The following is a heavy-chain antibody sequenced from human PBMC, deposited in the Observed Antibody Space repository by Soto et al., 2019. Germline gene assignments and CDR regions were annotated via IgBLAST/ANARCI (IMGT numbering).Heavy chain of an antibody. CDR1: GGTFSSYA. V-gene: IGHV1-69*13. CDR3: ARDYRDWDAFDI. J-gene: IGHJ3*02. CDR2: IIPIFGTA. Sequence: ASVKVSCKAAGGTFSSYAISWVRQAPGQGLEWMGGIIPIFGTANYAQKFQGRVTITADESTSTAYMELSSLRSEDTAVYYCARDYRDWDAFDIWGQGTMVTVSS. D-gene: IGHD2-21*01.